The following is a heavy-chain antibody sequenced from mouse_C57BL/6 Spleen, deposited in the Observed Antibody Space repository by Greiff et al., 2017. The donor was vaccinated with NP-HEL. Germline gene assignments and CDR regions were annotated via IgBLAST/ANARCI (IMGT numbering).Heavy chain of an antibody. Sequence: QLQESGPELVKPGASVKISCKASGYSFTDYTMNWVKQSNGKSLEWIGVINPNYGTNSYNQKFKGKATLTVDQSSSTAYMQLNSLTSEDYAVYYCARIFTDGRIGYVDYWGQGTTLTVSS. CDR2: INPNYGTN. D-gene: IGHD2-14*01. CDR3: ARIFTDGRIGYVDY. CDR1: GYSFTDYT. J-gene: IGHJ2*01. V-gene: IGHV1-39*01.